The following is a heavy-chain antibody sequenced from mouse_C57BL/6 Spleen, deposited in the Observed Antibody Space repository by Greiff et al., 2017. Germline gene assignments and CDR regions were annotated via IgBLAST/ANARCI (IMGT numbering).Heavy chain of an antibody. D-gene: IGHD2-5*01. CDR1: GFTFSSYG. CDR2: ISSGGSYT. CDR3: ARQEGSNSFAY. V-gene: IGHV5-6*01. J-gene: IGHJ3*01. Sequence: EVHLVESGGDLVKPGGSLKLSCAASGFTFSSYGMSWVRQTPDKRLEWVATISSGGSYTYYPDSVKGRFTISRDNAKNTLYLQMSSLKSEDTAMYYCARQEGSNSFAYWGQGTLVTVSA.